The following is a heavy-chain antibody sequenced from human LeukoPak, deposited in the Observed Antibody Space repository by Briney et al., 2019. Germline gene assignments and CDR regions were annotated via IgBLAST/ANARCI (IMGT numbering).Heavy chain of an antibody. Sequence: PGGSLRLSCAASGFTFSSYGMHWVRQAPGQGLEWVSTISGGGTTIYSADSVKGRFTISRDNAKNSLYLQMNSLRAEDTAVYYCARDMVRGENWFDPWGQGTLVTVSS. CDR3: ARDMVRGENWFDP. V-gene: IGHV3-21*04. D-gene: IGHD3-10*01. CDR2: ISGGGTTI. CDR1: GFTFSSYG. J-gene: IGHJ5*02.